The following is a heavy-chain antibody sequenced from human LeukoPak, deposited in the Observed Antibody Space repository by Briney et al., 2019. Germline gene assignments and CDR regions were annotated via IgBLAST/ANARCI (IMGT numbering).Heavy chain of an antibody. CDR1: GYTFTGYY. CDR3: ASDFWSGLHNWFDP. D-gene: IGHD3-3*01. CDR2: INPNSGGT. V-gene: IGHV1-2*02. Sequence: ASVKDSCMASGYTFTGYYMHWVRQAPGQGLEWMGWINPNSGGTNYAQKFQGRVTMTRDTSISTAYMELSRLRSDDTAVYYCASDFWSGLHNWFDPWGQGSLVSVSS. J-gene: IGHJ5*02.